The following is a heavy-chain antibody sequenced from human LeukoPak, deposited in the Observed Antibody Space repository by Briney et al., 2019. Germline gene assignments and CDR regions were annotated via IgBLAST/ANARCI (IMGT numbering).Heavy chain of an antibody. CDR2: IYTSGST. CDR3: ARRPSSSWYALNAFDI. V-gene: IGHV4-4*07. J-gene: IGHJ3*02. Sequence: SETLSLTCTVSGGSISSYYWSWIRQPAGKGLEWIGRIYTSGSTNYNPSLKSRVTMSVDTSKNQFSLKLSSVTAADTAVYYCARRPSSSWYALNAFDIWGQGTMVTVSS. D-gene: IGHD6-13*01. CDR1: GGSISSYY.